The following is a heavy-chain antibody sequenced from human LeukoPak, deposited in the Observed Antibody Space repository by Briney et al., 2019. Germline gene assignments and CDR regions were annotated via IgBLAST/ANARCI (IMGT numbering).Heavy chain of an antibody. Sequence: PGGSLRLSCAASGFTFSSYGMHWVRQAPGKGLEWEAFIRYDGSNKYYADSVKGRFTISRDNPKNTLYLQMNSLRAEDTAVYYCAKDRGPYSSSLVSWGQGTMVTVSS. V-gene: IGHV3-30*02. J-gene: IGHJ3*01. CDR2: IRYDGSNK. CDR1: GFTFSSYG. D-gene: IGHD6-13*01. CDR3: AKDRGPYSSSLVS.